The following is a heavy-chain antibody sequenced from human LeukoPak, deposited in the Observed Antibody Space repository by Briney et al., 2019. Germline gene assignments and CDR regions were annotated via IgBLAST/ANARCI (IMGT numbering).Heavy chain of an antibody. CDR2: MNPNSGNT. V-gene: IGHV1-8*01. CDR3: ARGDTMIVVDAFDI. J-gene: IGHJ3*02. D-gene: IGHD3-22*01. CDR1: GYTFTSYD. Sequence: GASVKVSCKASGYTFTSYDINWVRQATRQGLEWMGWMNPNSGNTGYAQKFQGRVTMTRNTSISTAYMELSSLRSEDTAVYYCARGDTMIVVDAFDIWGQGTMVTVSS.